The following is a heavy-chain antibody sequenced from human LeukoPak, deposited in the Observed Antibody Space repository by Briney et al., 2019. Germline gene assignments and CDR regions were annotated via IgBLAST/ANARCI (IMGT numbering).Heavy chain of an antibody. CDR3: ARDSPTYYFDY. CDR2: ISYNGGST. V-gene: IGHV3-64*01. Sequence: PGGSLRLSCAASGFTFSNYAMHWVRQAPGKGLEYVSAISYNGGSTYYANSVKGRFTISRDNSKNTLYLQMNSLRAEDTAVYYCARDSPTYYFDYWGQGTLVTVSS. CDR1: GFTFSNYA. J-gene: IGHJ4*02.